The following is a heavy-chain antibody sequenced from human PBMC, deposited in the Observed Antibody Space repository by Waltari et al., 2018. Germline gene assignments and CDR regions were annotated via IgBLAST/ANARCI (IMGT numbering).Heavy chain of an antibody. D-gene: IGHD6-6*01. CDR1: GFTFSSYE. Sequence: EVQLVESGGGLVQPGGSLRLSCAASGFTFSSYEMNWVRQAPGKGLEWVSYISSSGSTIYYADSVKGRFTIARDNAKNSLYLQMNSLRAEDTAVYYCAREAARRGFDYWGQGTLVTVSS. J-gene: IGHJ4*02. V-gene: IGHV3-48*03. CDR2: ISSSGSTI. CDR3: AREAARRGFDY.